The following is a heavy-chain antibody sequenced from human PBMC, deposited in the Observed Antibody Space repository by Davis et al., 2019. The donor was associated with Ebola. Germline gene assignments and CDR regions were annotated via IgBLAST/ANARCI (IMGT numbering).Heavy chain of an antibody. V-gene: IGHV3-33*01. CDR2: IWYDGSNK. Sequence: PGGSLRPSCAAPGFTFSSYGMHWVRQAPGKGLEWVAVIWYDGSNKYYADSVKGRFTISRDNSKNTLYLQMNSLRAEDTAVYYCARANYYDSSGLIGYWGQGTLVTVSS. CDR1: GFTFSSYG. CDR3: ARANYYDSSGLIGY. D-gene: IGHD3-22*01. J-gene: IGHJ4*02.